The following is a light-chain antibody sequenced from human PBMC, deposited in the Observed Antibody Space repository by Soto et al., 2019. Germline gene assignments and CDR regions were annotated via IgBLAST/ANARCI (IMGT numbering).Light chain of an antibody. CDR2: GAS. J-gene: IGKJ2*01. CDR1: QSVSSNY. CDR3: QHYGRSAYT. Sequence: EIVLTQSPGTLSLSPGERATLSCRASQSVSSNYLAWYQQKPGHAPRLRIYGASSRATGIPDRFSGSGSGTDFTLTISRLEPEDFAVYYCQHYGRSAYTFGQGTTLEIK. V-gene: IGKV3-20*01.